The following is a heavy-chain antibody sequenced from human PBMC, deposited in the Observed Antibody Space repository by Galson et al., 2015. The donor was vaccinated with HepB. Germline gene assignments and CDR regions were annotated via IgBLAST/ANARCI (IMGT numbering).Heavy chain of an antibody. D-gene: IGHD3-16*01. CDR2: VYWDDDN. J-gene: IGHJ4*02. Sequence: PALVKPTQTLALPCTFSGFSLTTRGVGVGWIRQPPGKALEWLAFVYWDDDNRYSPSLRSRLTVTKDTSNNRVVLIMTIVDPLDTATYFCAHRRYYYGTWDWGDFDYWGQGTLVTVSS. V-gene: IGHV2-5*02. CDR1: GFSLTTRGVG. CDR3: AHRRYYYGTWDWGDFDY.